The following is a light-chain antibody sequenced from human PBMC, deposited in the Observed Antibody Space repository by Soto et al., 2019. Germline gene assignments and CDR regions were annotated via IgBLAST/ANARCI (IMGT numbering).Light chain of an antibody. V-gene: IGLV3-1*01. CDR3: QEWDNSTVV. CDR2: QDT. CDR1: KLGDKY. Sequence: SYELTQPPSVSVSPGQTASITCSGDKLGDKYTCWYQQKACQSPVLVIHQDTKRPSGIPERFSGSNSGNAATLTISGTQAMDEADYYCQEWDNSTVVFGGGTKVTVL. J-gene: IGLJ2*01.